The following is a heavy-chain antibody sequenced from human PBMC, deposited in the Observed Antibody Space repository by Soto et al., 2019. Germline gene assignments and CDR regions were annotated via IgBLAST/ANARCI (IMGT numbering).Heavy chain of an antibody. J-gene: IGHJ4*02. CDR3: ARDTDSAYRSSSFDC. D-gene: IGHD6-6*01. V-gene: IGHV1-18*04. CDR1: GYTFTTYG. Sequence: ASVKVSCKASGYTFTTYGITWVRQAPGQGLEWMGWISAYDGSTNYAQKLQGRVSMTTDSSTSTAYMDLRSLRSDDTAMYYCARDTDSAYRSSSFDCWGQGTLVTVSS. CDR2: ISAYDGST.